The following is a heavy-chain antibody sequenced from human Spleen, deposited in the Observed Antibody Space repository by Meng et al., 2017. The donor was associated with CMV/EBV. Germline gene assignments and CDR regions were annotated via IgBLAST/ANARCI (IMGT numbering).Heavy chain of an antibody. D-gene: IGHD6-13*01. J-gene: IGHJ4*02. CDR1: GYTFTSYG. Sequence: ASVKVSCKASGYTFTSYGIAWVRQAPGQGLEWMGWISGFNGNTISAQNFQGRVTMTTDTSTSTAYMQLRGLTSDDTAVYYCARARGSSWYYFDYWGQGTLVTVSS. V-gene: IGHV1-18*01. CDR3: ARARGSSWYYFDY. CDR2: ISGFNGNT.